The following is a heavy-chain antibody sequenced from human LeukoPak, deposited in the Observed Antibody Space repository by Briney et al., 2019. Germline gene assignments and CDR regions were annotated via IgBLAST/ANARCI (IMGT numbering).Heavy chain of an antibody. Sequence: MTSETLSLTCTVSGGPINSYWSWIRQPAGKGLEWIGRISGSGTITYNPALQSRLSISIDTSKNQFSLKLMSVTAADTAVYYCARDSGTTGEVKFDPWGQGTLVTVSS. CDR3: ARDSGTTGEVKFDP. D-gene: IGHD3-10*01. CDR2: ISGSGTI. CDR1: GGPINSY. V-gene: IGHV4-4*07. J-gene: IGHJ5*02.